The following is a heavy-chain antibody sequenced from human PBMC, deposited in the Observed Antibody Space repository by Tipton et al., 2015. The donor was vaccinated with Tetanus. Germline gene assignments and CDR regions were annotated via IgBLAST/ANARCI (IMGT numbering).Heavy chain of an antibody. V-gene: IGHV3-23*01. CDR2: YTAREDRT. Sequence: SLRLSCVASGFTFSRYAMSWVRQAPGKGLEWVSTYTAREDRTFYAASVKGRFTISRDNSQSTLYLQMDSLGAEDTAVYYCVNSDDCTDYEYFHHWGQGPLVTVSS. CDR3: VNSDDCTDYEYFHH. J-gene: IGHJ1*01. CDR1: GFTFSRYA. D-gene: IGHD4-11*01.